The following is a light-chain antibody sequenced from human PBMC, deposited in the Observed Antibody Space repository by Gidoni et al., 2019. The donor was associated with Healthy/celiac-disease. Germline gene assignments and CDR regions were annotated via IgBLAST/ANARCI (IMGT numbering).Light chain of an antibody. Sequence: EIVLTQSPCTLSLSPGERATLSCMASQSVSSSYLAWYQQKPGQAPRLLIYGASSRATGIPDRFSGSGSGTDFTLTISRLEPEDFAVYYCQQYGSSPPWTFGQGTKVEIK. CDR2: GAS. V-gene: IGKV3-20*01. CDR1: QSVSSSY. J-gene: IGKJ1*01. CDR3: QQYGSSPPWT.